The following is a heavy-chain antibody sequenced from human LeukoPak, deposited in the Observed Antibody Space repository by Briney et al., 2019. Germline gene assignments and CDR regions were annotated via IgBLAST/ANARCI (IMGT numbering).Heavy chain of an antibody. CDR1: GGSIRSSSYY. CDR3: ATLSVVVLPAELN. CDR2: ISSTGSNI. Sequence: PSETLSLTCTVSGGSIRSSSYYWGWIRQAPGKGLEWISYISSTGSNIYYADSVKGRFTISRDNAKNSLYLQMNSLRVEDTAVYYCATLSVVVLPAELNWGQGTLVTVSS. V-gene: IGHV3-11*01. D-gene: IGHD2-15*01. J-gene: IGHJ4*02.